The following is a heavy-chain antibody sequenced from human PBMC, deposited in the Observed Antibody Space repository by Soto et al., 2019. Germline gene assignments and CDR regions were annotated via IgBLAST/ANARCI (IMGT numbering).Heavy chain of an antibody. CDR2: IIPIFGTA. CDR3: ARGEYSYGVRAYYYYGMDV. J-gene: IGHJ6*02. CDR1: GGTFSSYA. D-gene: IGHD5-18*01. V-gene: IGHV1-69*12. Sequence: QVQLVQSGAEVKKPGSSVKVSCKASGGTFSSYAISWVRQAPGQGLEWRGGIIPIFGTANYAQKFQGRVTITADESTSTAYMELGSLRSEDTAVYYCARGEYSYGVRAYYYYGMDVWGQGTTVTVSS.